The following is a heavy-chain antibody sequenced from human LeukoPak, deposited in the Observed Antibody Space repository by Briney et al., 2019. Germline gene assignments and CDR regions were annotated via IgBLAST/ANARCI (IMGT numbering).Heavy chain of an antibody. V-gene: IGHV3-20*04. CDR2: VNWNGGST. J-gene: IGHJ3*02. CDR3: ARDGPGYSSSSAQYAFDI. CDR1: GFTFDNYG. Sequence: GGSLSLSCAASGFTFDNYGMTWVRQVPGKGLEWVSGVNWNGGSTGYADSVKGRFTISRDNSKNTLYLQMNSLRAEDTAVYYCARDGPGYSSSSAQYAFDIWGQGTMVTVSS. D-gene: IGHD6-6*01.